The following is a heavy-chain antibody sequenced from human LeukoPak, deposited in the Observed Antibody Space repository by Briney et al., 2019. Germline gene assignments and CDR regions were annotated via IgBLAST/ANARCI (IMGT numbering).Heavy chain of an antibody. CDR3: ARGTGYSYGYNY. J-gene: IGHJ4*02. V-gene: IGHV1-8*01. CDR1: GYTFTIYD. CDR2: MNPNSGNT. D-gene: IGHD5-18*01. Sequence: GASVRVSCKAPGYTFTIYDINWVRQATGQGGERMGWMNPNSGNTGYAQKFQGRVTITRNTSISTAYMELSSLRSEDTAVYYCARGTGYSYGYNYWGQGTLVTVSS.